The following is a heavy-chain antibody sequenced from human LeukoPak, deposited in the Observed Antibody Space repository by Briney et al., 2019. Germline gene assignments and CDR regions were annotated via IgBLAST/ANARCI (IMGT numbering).Heavy chain of an antibody. V-gene: IGHV4-39*07. CDR3: ARGGAARLHFQN. J-gene: IGHJ1*01. Sequence: SETLSLTCTVSGGSISTSSYYWGWIRQPPGKGLEWIGSIYYSGSTYYNPSLQSRVTISVDTSKNQFSLNLNSVTAADTAVYYCARGGAARLHFQNWGQGTLVTVSS. CDR2: IYYSGST. CDR1: GGSISTSSYY. D-gene: IGHD6-6*01.